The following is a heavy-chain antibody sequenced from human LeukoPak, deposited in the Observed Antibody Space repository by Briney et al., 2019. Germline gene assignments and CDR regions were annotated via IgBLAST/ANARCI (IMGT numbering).Heavy chain of an antibody. Sequence: PGGSLRLSCAASGLTVSNNDVSWVRQAPGKGLEWVSVIDIRGDTYYAETVKGRFTISRDKSKNTVSLQMDSLRAEDTAVYFCARRTGYGYGLDCWGQGTLVTVS. CDR1: GLTVSNND. V-gene: IGHV3-53*01. CDR2: IDIRGDT. D-gene: IGHD5-18*01. J-gene: IGHJ4*02. CDR3: ARRTGYGYGLDC.